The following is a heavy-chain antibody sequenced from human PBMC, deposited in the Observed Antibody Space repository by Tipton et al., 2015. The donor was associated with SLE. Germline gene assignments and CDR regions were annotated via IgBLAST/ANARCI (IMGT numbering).Heavy chain of an antibody. CDR3: ARDLGYDSSAMAY. CDR2: INHSGIT. J-gene: IGHJ4*02. CDR1: GGSFSGYY. Sequence: TLSLTCAVYGGSFSGYYWSWIRQPPGKGLEWIGEINHSGITNYNPSLKSRVTISVDTSKNQFSLELSSVTAADTAVYYCARDLGYDSSAMAYWGQGTQVTVSS. V-gene: IGHV4-34*01. D-gene: IGHD3-22*01.